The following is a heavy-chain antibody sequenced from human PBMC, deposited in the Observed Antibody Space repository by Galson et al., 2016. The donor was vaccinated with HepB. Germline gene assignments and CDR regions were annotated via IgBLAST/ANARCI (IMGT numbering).Heavy chain of an antibody. CDR2: ISYDGSST. D-gene: IGHD3-10*01. CDR1: GFTFSSYA. J-gene: IGHJ4*02. CDR3: AKGDLYYYGSGSYYEGY. V-gene: IGHV3-30*18. Sequence: SLRLSCAASGFTFSSYAMHWVRQAPGKGLEWVAVISYDGSSTYYADSVKGRFTISRDNSKNTLYLQMNSLRAEDTAVYYCAKGDLYYYGSGSYYEGYWGQGTLVTVSS.